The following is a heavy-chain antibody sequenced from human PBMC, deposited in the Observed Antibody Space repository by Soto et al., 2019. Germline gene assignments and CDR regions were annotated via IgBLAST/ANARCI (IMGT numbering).Heavy chain of an antibody. CDR2: ISSSSSYT. D-gene: IGHD3-22*01. J-gene: IGHJ4*02. Sequence: QVQLVESGGGLVKPGGSLRLSCAASGFTFSDYYMSWIRQAPGKGLEWVSYISSSSSYTNYADSVKGRFTISRDNAKNSLYLRMNSLRAEDTAVYYCARDPRGTMIPDYWGQGTLVTVSS. CDR3: ARDPRGTMIPDY. V-gene: IGHV3-11*06. CDR1: GFTFSDYY.